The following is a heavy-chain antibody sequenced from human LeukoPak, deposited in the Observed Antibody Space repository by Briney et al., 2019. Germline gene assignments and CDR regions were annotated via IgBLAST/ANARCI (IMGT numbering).Heavy chain of an antibody. CDR2: VDPRSGIT. CDR3: ARNQGYCSSTSCPHDDY. D-gene: IGHD2-2*01. V-gene: IGHV1-2*02. J-gene: IGHJ4*02. CDR1: GYTFTDYY. Sequence: ASVKVSCKASGYTFTDYYIHWVRRAPGQGLEWMGWVDPRSGITKCTQKFQGRVTMTRDTSISTAYMELSRLRSDDTAVYYCARNQGYCSSTSCPHDDYWGQGTLVTVSS.